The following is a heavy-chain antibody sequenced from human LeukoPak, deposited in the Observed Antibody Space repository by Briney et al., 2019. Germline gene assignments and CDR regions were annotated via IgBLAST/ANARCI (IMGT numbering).Heavy chain of an antibody. CDR3: ARDRGCSSSSCSFNGMDV. CDR1: GFTFSSYS. J-gene: IGHJ6*02. D-gene: IGHD2-2*01. V-gene: IGHV3-21*01. CDR2: ISTSSSYI. Sequence: GGSLRLSCAASGFTFSSYSMSWVRQAPGKGLEWVSSISTSSSYIYYTDSVKGRFTISRDNAKNSLYLQMNSLRAEDTAVYYCARDRGCSSSSCSFNGMDVWGQGTTVTVSS.